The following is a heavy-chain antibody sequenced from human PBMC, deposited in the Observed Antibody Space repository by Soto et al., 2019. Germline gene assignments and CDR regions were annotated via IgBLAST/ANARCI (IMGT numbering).Heavy chain of an antibody. Sequence: PGASLTLSRTMSAFNVDDYGLSWVRHVPGTGLVWVSGIYWKGGNRHYADSVKGRFTITRDNAKNSLYLQLDSLRAEDTALYYCVRSGDYRSDSYWYFFDYWGQGP. CDR2: IYWKGGNR. CDR1: AFNVDDYG. J-gene: IGHJ4*02. CDR3: VRSGDYRSDSYWYFFDY. D-gene: IGHD3-10*01. V-gene: IGHV3-20*04.